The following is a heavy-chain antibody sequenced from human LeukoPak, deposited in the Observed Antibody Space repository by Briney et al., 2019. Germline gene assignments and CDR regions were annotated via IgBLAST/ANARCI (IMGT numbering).Heavy chain of an antibody. CDR3: ARDASHPCITIFGVVIIARAHFDY. J-gene: IGHJ4*02. CDR1: GFTISNYW. CDR2: INSEGTST. D-gene: IGHD3-3*01. V-gene: IGHV3-74*01. Sequence: PGGSLRLSCAASGFTISNYWMHWVRQAPGKGLVWVSRINSEGTSTSYADSVKGRFTISRDNSKNTLYLQMNSLRAEDTAVYYCARDASHPCITIFGVVIIARAHFDYWGQGTLVTVSS.